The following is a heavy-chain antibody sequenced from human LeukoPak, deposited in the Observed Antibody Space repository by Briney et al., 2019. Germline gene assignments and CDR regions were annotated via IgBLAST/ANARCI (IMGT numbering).Heavy chain of an antibody. CDR3: ARGRGGEVEGITMVRELRVLDY. J-gene: IGHJ4*02. CDR1: GGSISRSSYY. Sequence: SETLSLTCTVSGGSISRSSYYWGWIRQPPGKGLEWIGTMYYSGSTYYNPSLKSRVTISVDTSKNQFSLKLSSVTAADTAVYYCARGRGGEVEGITMVRELRVLDYWGQGTLVTVSS. V-gene: IGHV4-39*07. D-gene: IGHD3-10*01. CDR2: MYYSGST.